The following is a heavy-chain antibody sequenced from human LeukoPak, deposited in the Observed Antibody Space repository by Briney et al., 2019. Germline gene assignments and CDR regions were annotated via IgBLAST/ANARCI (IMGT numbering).Heavy chain of an antibody. V-gene: IGHV1-69*13. Sequence: ASVKVSCKASGGTFSSYAISWVRQAPGQGLEWMGGIIPIFDTANYAQKFQGRVTITADESTSTAYMELSSLRSEDTAVYYCARGRIAAAGTGYYYYGMDVWGQGTTVTVSS. CDR3: ARGRIAAAGTGYYYYGMDV. D-gene: IGHD6-13*01. CDR1: GGTFSSYA. CDR2: IIPIFDTA. J-gene: IGHJ6*02.